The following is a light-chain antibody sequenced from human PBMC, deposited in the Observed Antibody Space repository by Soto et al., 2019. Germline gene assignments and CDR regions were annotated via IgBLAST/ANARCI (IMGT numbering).Light chain of an antibody. J-gene: IGLJ1*01. CDR3: ETWDSNTHHDV. V-gene: IGLV4-60*03. CDR2: LEGSGSY. Sequence: QAVVTQSSSASASLGSSVKLTCTLSSGHSSYIIAWHQQQPGKAPRYLMKLEGSGSYNKGSGVPDRFSGSSSGADRYLTISNLQSEDEADYYCETWDSNTHHDVFGTGTKLTVL. CDR1: SGHSSYI.